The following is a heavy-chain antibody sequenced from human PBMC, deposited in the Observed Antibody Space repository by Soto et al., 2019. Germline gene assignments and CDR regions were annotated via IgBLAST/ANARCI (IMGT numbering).Heavy chain of an antibody. D-gene: IGHD3-22*01. V-gene: IGHV3-23*04. Sequence: EVEVVESGGGSVQPGGSLRLSCVSSGFTFANYVMTWVRQVPGKGLEWVSAISGSGRSTYHADSVRGRFSVSRDNSQNTVFLQMDSLRGEDTALYYCAKAPDYDPTGFYSDSWRQGTLVTVSS. CDR1: GFTFANYV. CDR3: AKAPDYDPTGFYSDS. CDR2: ISGSGRST. J-gene: IGHJ4*02.